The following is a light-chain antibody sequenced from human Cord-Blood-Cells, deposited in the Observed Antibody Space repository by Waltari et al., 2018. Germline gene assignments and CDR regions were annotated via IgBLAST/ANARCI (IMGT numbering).Light chain of an antibody. V-gene: IGKV3-11*01. CDR1: QSVSSY. CDR2: DAS. J-gene: IGKJ1*01. Sequence: EIVLTQSPATLSFSPGERATLSCRASQSVSSYLAWYQQKPGQAPRLLISDASNRATGIPARFSGRGSGTDFTLTSSSLGPEEFAVYYCQQRSNWPWTFGQGTKVEIK. CDR3: QQRSNWPWT.